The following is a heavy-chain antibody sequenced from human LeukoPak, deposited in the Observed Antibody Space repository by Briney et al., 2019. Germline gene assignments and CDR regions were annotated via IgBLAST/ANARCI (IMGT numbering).Heavy chain of an antibody. CDR1: GYTFTSYG. D-gene: IGHD3-22*01. CDR3: ASHPGVEYYYDSSGFYY. CDR2: ISAYNGNT. V-gene: IGHV1-18*01. Sequence: ASVKVSCKASGYTFTSYGISWVRQAPGQGLEWMGWISAYNGNTNYAQKLQGRVTMTTDTSTSTAYMELRSLRSDDTAVYYCASHPGVEYYYDSSGFYYWGQGTLVTVSS. J-gene: IGHJ4*02.